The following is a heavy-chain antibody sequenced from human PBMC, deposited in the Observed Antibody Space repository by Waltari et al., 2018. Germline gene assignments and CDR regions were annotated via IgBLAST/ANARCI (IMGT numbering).Heavy chain of an antibody. CDR3: ARHSGNRWQQLVLGAEYFQH. CDR1: GYSISSGYY. CDR2: IYHSGCT. V-gene: IGHV4-38-2*01. Sequence: QVQLQESGPGLVKPSETLSLTCAVSGYSISSGYYWGCIRQPPGKGRGWIGIIYHSGCTNHNPSPKGRVTLAVDTSKNQFSLKLSSVTAADTAVYYCARHSGNRWQQLVLGAEYFQHWGQGTLVTVSS. D-gene: IGHD6-13*01. J-gene: IGHJ1*01.